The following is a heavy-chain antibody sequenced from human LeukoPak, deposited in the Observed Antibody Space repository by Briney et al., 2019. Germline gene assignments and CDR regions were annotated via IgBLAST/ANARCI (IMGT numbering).Heavy chain of an antibody. CDR1: GYTFTGSY. CDR2: TNPSTGGT. V-gene: IGHV1-2*02. CDR3: ARGWAFCSITTCHEFDH. Sequence: ASVKVSCKTSGYTFTGSYLHWVRQVPGQGLEWMGWTNPSTGGTKSAQQFEGRVTMTRDTSNTTGYLELRSLRLDDTATYYCARGWAFCSITTCHEFDHWGQGTLVIVSS. J-gene: IGHJ4*02. D-gene: IGHD2-2*01.